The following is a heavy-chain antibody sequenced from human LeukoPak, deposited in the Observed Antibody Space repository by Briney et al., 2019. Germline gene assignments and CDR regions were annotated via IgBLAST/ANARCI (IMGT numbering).Heavy chain of an antibody. CDR1: GFTFSSYS. CDR2: ISSSSSYI. D-gene: IGHD2-2*02. J-gene: IGHJ3*01. Sequence: GGSLRLSCAASGFTFSSYSMNWVRQAPGKGLEWVSSISSSSSYIYYADSVKGRFTISRDNAKNSLYLQMNSLRAEDTAVYYCARDPCSSTSCFTGAFDFWGQGTMVTVSS. V-gene: IGHV3-21*01. CDR3: ARDPCSSTSCFTGAFDF.